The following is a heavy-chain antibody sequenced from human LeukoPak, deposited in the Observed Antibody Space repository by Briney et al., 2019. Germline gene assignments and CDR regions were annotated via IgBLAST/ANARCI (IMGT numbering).Heavy chain of an antibody. CDR2: INGDGRST. Sequence: GGSLRLSCAGSGFTFSTYWMHWVRQVPGKGPVWVARINGDGRSTSHADSVKGRFTVSRDNAKNTLYLQMNSVRAEDTSVYYCARGYGDSWFYFDYWGQGALVTVSS. J-gene: IGHJ4*02. CDR3: ARGYGDSWFYFDY. CDR1: GFTFSTYW. D-gene: IGHD6-13*01. V-gene: IGHV3-74*01.